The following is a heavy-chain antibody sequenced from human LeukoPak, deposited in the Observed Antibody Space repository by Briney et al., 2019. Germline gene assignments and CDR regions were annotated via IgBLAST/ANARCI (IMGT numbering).Heavy chain of an antibody. CDR2: IYYSGST. Sequence: SETLSLTCTVSGGSISSSSYYWGWIRQPPGKGLEWIGSIYYSGSTYYNPSLKSRVTIDRANNQFSLKLSSVTAADTAFYYCARGRKGGSALWGQGTLVTVSS. V-gene: IGHV4-39*07. J-gene: IGHJ4*02. CDR1: GGSISSSSYY. D-gene: IGHD3-10*01. CDR3: ARGRKGGSAL.